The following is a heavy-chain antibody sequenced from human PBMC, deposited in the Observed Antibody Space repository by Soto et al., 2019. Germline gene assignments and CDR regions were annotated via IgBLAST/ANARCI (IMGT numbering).Heavy chain of an antibody. CDR1: GFTFSSYG. V-gene: IGHV3-30*18. D-gene: IGHD4-17*01. CDR3: AKYLVSSGDPEDPLYPMEV. Sequence: QVQLVESGGGVVQPGRSLRLSCAVSGFTFSSYGMHWVRQAPDKGLGWVAVISYDGSNKYYADSVKGRFTISRDNSKNTLYLQMNSLRTEDTGVYYCAKYLVSSGDPEDPLYPMEVWGQGTTVTVSS. CDR2: ISYDGSNK. J-gene: IGHJ6*02.